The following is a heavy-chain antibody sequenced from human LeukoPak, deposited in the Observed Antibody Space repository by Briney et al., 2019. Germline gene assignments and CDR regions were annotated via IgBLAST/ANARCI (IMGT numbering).Heavy chain of an antibody. CDR2: IYYSGST. J-gene: IGHJ4*02. V-gene: IGHV4-61*01. CDR1: GGSVSSGSYY. Sequence: PSETLSLTCTVSGGSVSSGSYYWSWIRQPPGKGLEWIGYIYYSGSTNYNPSLKSRVTISVDTSKNQFSLKLSSVTAADTAVYYCARRRDGYNSLFVYWGQGTLVTVSS. CDR3: ARRRDGYNSLFVY. D-gene: IGHD5-24*01.